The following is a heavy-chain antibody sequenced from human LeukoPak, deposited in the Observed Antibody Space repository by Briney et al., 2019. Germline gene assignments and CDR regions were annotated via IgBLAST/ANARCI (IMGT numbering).Heavy chain of an antibody. CDR2: ISGSGGST. CDR1: GFTFSSYA. Sequence: GGSLRLSCVASGFTFSSYAMSWVRQAPGKGLEWVSAISGSGGSTYYADSVKGRFTISRDNSKNTLYLQMNSLRAEDTAVYYCANFRRLYCGGDCYPDAFDIWGQGTMVTVSS. CDR3: ANFRRLYCGGDCYPDAFDI. V-gene: IGHV3-23*01. J-gene: IGHJ3*02. D-gene: IGHD2-21*02.